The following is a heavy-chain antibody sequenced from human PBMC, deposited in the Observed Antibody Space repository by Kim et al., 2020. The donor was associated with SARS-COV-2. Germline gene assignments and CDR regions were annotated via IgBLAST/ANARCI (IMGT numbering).Heavy chain of an antibody. J-gene: IGHJ6*02. CDR1: GGSISSSNW. Sequence: SETLSLTCAVSGGSISSSNWWSWVRQPPGKGLEWIGEIYHSGSTNYNPSLKSRVTISVDKSKNQFSLKLSSVTAADTAVYYCARYIADDSSGALHYYYGMGVWGQGTTVTVSS. D-gene: IGHD3-22*01. V-gene: IGHV4-4*02. CDR3: ARYIADDSSGALHYYYGMGV. CDR2: IYHSGST.